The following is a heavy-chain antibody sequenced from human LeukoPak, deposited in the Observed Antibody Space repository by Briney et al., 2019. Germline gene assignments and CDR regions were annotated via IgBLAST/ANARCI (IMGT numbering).Heavy chain of an antibody. V-gene: IGHV4-30-2*01. CDR3: ARGVYGDYDTGYFDY. J-gene: IGHJ4*02. CDR2: IYHSGST. Sequence: PSETLSLTCAVSGGSISSGGYAWSWIRQPPGKGLEWIAYIYHSGSTYYNLSLKSRVTIPVDRSKNQFSLKLSSVTAADTAVYYCARGVYGDYDTGYFDYWGQGTLVTVSP. CDR1: GGSISSGGYA. D-gene: IGHD4-17*01.